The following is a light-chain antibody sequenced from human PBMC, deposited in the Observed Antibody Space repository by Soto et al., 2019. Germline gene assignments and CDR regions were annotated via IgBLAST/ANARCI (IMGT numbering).Light chain of an antibody. J-gene: IGKJ1*01. CDR3: QQNGRSPLT. V-gene: IGKV1-39*01. CDR2: AAS. CDR1: QSISSY. Sequence: DIQLTKSPSPLSASVGDRVTITCRASQSISSYLTWYQQKPGQAPKLLIYAASSLQSGVPSRFSGSGSGTDFTLTISSLQPEDFATYYCQQNGRSPLTFGQGTKVDI.